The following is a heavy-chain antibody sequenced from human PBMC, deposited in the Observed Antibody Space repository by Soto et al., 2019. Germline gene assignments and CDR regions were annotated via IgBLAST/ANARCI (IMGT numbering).Heavy chain of an antibody. J-gene: IGHJ4*02. V-gene: IGHV3-23*01. CDR3: AKGASGPAADAEYYFDY. D-gene: IGHD6-13*01. Sequence: GGSLRLSCAASGFTFSSYAMSWVRQAPGKGLEWVSAISGSGGSTYYEDSVKGRFTISRDNSKNTLYLQMNSLRAEDTAVYYCAKGASGPAADAEYYFDYWGQGTLVTVSS. CDR1: GFTFSSYA. CDR2: ISGSGGST.